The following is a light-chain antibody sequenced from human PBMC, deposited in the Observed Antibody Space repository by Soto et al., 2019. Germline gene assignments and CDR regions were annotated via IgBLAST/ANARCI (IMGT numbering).Light chain of an antibody. CDR3: QQYGSSGT. V-gene: IGKV3-20*01. CDR1: QSVSTN. Sequence: EIAMTQSPRTLSVSPGERATLSCRASQSVSTNVAWYQEKGGQAPRLLIYGASSRATGIPDRVSGSGSGTDFTLTISSLEPEDFAVYYCQQYGSSGTFGQGTKVDI. J-gene: IGKJ1*01. CDR2: GAS.